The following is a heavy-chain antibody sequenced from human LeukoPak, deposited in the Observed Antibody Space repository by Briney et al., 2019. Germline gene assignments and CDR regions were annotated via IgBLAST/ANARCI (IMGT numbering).Heavy chain of an antibody. V-gene: IGHV4-59*01. CDR2: IYYTGST. Sequence: SETLSLTCTVSGDSISNYYRTWLRQPPGKGLEWIGYIYYTGSTNYNPSLKSRVTISVDTSKNQFSLKLSSVTAADTAVYYCARAVYYYGSGSIGYYYMDVWGKGTTVTVSS. CDR1: GDSISNYY. J-gene: IGHJ6*03. D-gene: IGHD3-10*01. CDR3: ARAVYYYGSGSIGYYYMDV.